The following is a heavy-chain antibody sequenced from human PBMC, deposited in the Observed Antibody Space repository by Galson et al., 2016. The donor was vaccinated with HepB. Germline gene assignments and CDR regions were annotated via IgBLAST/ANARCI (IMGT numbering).Heavy chain of an antibody. Sequence: SLRLSCAASGFTFSSYAMHWVRQAPGNGPEWVANINQGGSKTFYADSVKGRFTISRDNAMNSLYLQMHSLRPEDTAVYYCARDLSPSYADNWYDALDLWGQGTLVTVSS. CDR2: INQGGSKT. D-gene: IGHD2-2*01. CDR3: ARDLSPSYADNWYDALDL. V-gene: IGHV3-7*04. J-gene: IGHJ3*01. CDR1: GFTFSSYA.